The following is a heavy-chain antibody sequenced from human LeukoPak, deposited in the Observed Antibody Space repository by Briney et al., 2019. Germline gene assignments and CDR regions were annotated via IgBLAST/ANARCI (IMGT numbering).Heavy chain of an antibody. J-gene: IGHJ4*02. D-gene: IGHD3-10*01. CDR2: IHPRRGDT. CDR1: GYSFTAFY. CDR3: ARDRDYGTGSYYRGCIDS. V-gene: IGHV1-2*02. Sequence: ASVKVSCMPSGYSFTAFYIHGVRQAPGQGREWMGWIHPRRGDTNYAQKFQGRVTMTRDTSISTAYLDLSILRSDDTAVYYCARDRDYGTGSYYRGCIDSWGQGTPVTVSP.